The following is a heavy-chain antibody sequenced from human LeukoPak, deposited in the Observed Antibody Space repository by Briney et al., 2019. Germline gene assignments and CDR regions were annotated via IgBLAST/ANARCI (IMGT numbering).Heavy chain of an antibody. CDR3: ARQITVTTSGGDAFDI. Sequence: PSETLSLTCTVSGGSISSSSYYWGWIRQPPGKGLEWIGRIYYSRSTYYNPSLKRRLTLARDPSKNQFSLILSSMTAADTAVYYCARQITVTTSGGDAFDIWGQGTMVTVCS. V-gene: IGHV4-39*01. J-gene: IGHJ3*02. D-gene: IGHD4-17*01. CDR1: GGSISSSSYY. CDR2: IYYSRST.